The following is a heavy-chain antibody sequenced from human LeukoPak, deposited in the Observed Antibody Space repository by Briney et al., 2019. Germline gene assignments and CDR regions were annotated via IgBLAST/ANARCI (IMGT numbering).Heavy chain of an antibody. D-gene: IGHD3-22*01. CDR3: ARLHYYDSSGYFDY. V-gene: IGHV1-18*01. J-gene: IGHJ4*02. Sequence: GASVKVSCKASGYTFTSYGISWVRQAPGQGLEWMGWISAYNGNTNYARKLQGRVTMTTDTSTSTAYMELRSLRSDDTAVYYCARLHYYDSSGYFDYWGQGTLVTVSS. CDR1: GYTFTSYG. CDR2: ISAYNGNT.